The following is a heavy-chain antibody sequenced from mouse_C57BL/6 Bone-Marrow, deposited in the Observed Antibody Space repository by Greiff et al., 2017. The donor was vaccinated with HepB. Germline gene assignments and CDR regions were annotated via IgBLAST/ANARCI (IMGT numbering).Heavy chain of an antibody. CDR3: ARRGNGPWYFDV. D-gene: IGHD2-1*01. J-gene: IGHJ1*03. CDR1: GYTFTSYW. Sequence: QVQLQQPGAELVKPGASVTLSCKASGYTFTSYWMHWVKQRPGQGLEWIGMIHPNSGSTNYNEKFKSKATLTVDKSSSTAYMQLSSLTSEDSAVYYCARRGNGPWYFDVWGTGTTVTVSS. CDR2: IHPNSGST. V-gene: IGHV1-64*01.